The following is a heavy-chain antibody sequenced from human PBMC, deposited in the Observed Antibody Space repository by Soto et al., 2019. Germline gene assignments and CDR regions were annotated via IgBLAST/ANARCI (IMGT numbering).Heavy chain of an antibody. V-gene: IGHV1-8*01. CDR1: GYTFTSYD. D-gene: IGHD4-17*01. J-gene: IGHJ6*02. CDR2: MNPNSGNT. CDR3: ASLRHDYGDYYYYYYGMDV. Sequence: ASVKVSCKASGYTFTSYDINWVRQATGQGLEWMGWMNPNSGNTGYAQKFQGRVTMTRNTSISTAYMELSSLRSEDTAVYYCASLRHDYGDYYYYYYGMDVWGQGTTVTVS.